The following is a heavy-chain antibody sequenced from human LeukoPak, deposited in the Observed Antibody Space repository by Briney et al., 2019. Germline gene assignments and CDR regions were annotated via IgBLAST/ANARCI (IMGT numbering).Heavy chain of an antibody. Sequence: PGGSLRLSCAASGFTFSSYGMSWVRQAPGKGLEWVSAISGSGGSTYYADSVKGRFTISRDNSKNTLYLQMNSLRAEDTAVYYCARDPRRITKGAIFDYWGQGTLVTVSS. CDR2: ISGSGGST. V-gene: IGHV3-23*01. CDR3: ARDPRRITKGAIFDY. CDR1: GFTFSSYG. J-gene: IGHJ4*02. D-gene: IGHD1-26*01.